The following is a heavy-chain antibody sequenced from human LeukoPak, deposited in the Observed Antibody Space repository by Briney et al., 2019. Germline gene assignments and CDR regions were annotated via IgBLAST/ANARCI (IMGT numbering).Heavy chain of an antibody. V-gene: IGHV1-69*05. CDR1: GGTFSSYA. Sequence: ASVKVSCKASGGTFSSYAISWVRQAPGQGLEWMGRIIPIFGTANYAQKLQGRVTITTDESTSTAYMELSGLRSEDTAVYYCARSRYCSGGSCYDYYYYYMDVWGKGTTVTVSS. D-gene: IGHD2-15*01. J-gene: IGHJ6*03. CDR2: IIPIFGTA. CDR3: ARSRYCSGGSCYDYYYYYMDV.